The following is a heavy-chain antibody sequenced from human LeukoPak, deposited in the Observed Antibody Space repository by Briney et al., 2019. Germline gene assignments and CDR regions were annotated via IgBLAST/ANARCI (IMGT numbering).Heavy chain of an antibody. J-gene: IGHJ5*02. V-gene: IGHV3-23*01. D-gene: IGHD6-19*01. CDR2: ISHDGMNA. CDR1: GLHFSGTA. CDR3: AKDGAQYSSGPECDP. Sequence: GGSLRLSCAASGLHFSGTAMSWVRQAPGKGLEWVSAISHDGMNAYYADSVKGQFTISRDNSKKTVSLEMGSLTAADTGVYYCAKDGAQYSSGPECDPRGQGALVTVSP.